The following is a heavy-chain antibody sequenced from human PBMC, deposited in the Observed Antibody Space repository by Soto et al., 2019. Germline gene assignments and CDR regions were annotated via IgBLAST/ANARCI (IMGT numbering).Heavy chain of an antibody. V-gene: IGHV1-18*01. CDR2: ISAYNGNT. Sequence: ASVKVSCKASGYTFTSYGISWVRQAPGQGLEWMGWISAYNGNTNYAQKLQGRVTMTTDTSTSTAYMELRSLRSDDTAVYYCARHILRYFDEVHFDYWGLGTRVTVSS. CDR1: GYTFTSYG. CDR3: ARHILRYFDEVHFDY. D-gene: IGHD3-9*01. J-gene: IGHJ4*02.